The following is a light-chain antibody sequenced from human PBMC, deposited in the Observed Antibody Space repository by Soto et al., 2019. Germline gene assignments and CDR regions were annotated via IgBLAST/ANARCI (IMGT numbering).Light chain of an antibody. CDR2: KAS. CDR3: QQYNSYSRT. Sequence: DIQMTQSPSTLSASVGDRVTITCRASQSISLWLAWYQQKPGKAPKLLIYKASSLESGVPSRFSGSGSGTEFTLTISSLQPDDFATYYCQQYNSYSRTFGQGTKVDIK. CDR1: QSISLW. J-gene: IGKJ1*01. V-gene: IGKV1-5*03.